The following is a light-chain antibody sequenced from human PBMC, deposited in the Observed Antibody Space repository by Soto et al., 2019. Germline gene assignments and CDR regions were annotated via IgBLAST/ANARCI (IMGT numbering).Light chain of an antibody. V-gene: IGLV2-11*01. CDR3: CSYAGSSTWV. J-gene: IGLJ3*02. CDR1: SSDVGNYKY. Sequence: QSALTQPASVSGSPGQSITISCTGTSSDVGNYKYVSWYQQHPGKAPKLMIYDVTKRPSGVPDRFSGSKSGNTASLTISGLQAEDEADYYCCSYAGSSTWVFGGGTKLTVL. CDR2: DVT.